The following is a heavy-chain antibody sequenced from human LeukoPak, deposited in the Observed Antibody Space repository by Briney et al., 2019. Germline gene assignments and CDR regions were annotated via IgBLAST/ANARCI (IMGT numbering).Heavy chain of an antibody. J-gene: IGHJ3*02. CDR2: IYYSGST. CDR1: GGSISSYY. CDR3: ASGRGLYSFYASHI. D-gene: IGHD5-18*01. V-gene: IGHV4-59*01. Sequence: NTSETLSLTCTVSGGSISSYYWSWIRQPPGKGLEWIGYIYYSGSTNYNPSLKSRVTISVDTSKNQFSLKLNSVTAADTAVYYCASGRGLYSFYASHIWGQGTMVTVSS.